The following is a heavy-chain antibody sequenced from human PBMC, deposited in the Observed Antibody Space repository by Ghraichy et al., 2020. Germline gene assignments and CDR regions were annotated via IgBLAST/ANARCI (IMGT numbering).Heavy chain of an antibody. CDR3: VGGNDYHLPS. CDR2: GYHSGGA. D-gene: IGHD1-1*01. CDR1: GASISSSTC. J-gene: IGHJ1*01. Sequence: SETLSLTCAVSGASISSSTCWNWGRRPPRKGLELVGEGYHSGGASYNPSPKSRITISVDKSKYQFPLYLNFVTAAGTAVYYCVGGNDYHLPSWGQGSLATVSS. V-gene: IGHV4-4*02.